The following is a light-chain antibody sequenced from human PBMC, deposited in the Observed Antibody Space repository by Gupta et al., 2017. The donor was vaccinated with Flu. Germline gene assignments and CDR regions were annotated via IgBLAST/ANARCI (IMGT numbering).Light chain of an antibody. CDR2: GAS. Sequence: EVVLTQSPGTLSLSTGERATLSCRASQSVSSSYLAWYQHKPGQAPRLLIHGASNRATGIPDRFSGSGSGTDVTLTISRLEPEDFAVYYCHQHGSWTFGQGTKVEIK. CDR1: QSVSSSY. CDR3: HQHGSWT. J-gene: IGKJ1*01. V-gene: IGKV3-20*01.